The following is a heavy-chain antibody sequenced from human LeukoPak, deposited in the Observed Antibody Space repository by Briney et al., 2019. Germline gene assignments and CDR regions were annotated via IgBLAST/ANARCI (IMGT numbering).Heavy chain of an antibody. Sequence: PSETLSLTCAVSGGSISSSNWWSWVRQPPGKGLEWIGEIYHSGSTNYNPSLKSRVTISVDKSKNQFSLKLSSVTAADTAVYYCARDLRGYSYGYVEWGQGTLVTVSS. CDR1: GGSISSSNW. J-gene: IGHJ4*02. CDR2: IYHSGST. D-gene: IGHD5-18*01. CDR3: ARDLRGYSYGYVE. V-gene: IGHV4-4*02.